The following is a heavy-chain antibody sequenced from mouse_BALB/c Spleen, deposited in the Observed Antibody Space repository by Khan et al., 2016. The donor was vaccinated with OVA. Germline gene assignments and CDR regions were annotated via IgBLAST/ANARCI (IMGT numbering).Heavy chain of an antibody. D-gene: IGHD1-3*01. CDR2: IWAGGST. J-gene: IGHJ2*01. CDR1: GFSLTSYG. Sequence: QVHVKQSGPGLVAPSQSLSITCTVSGFSLTSYGVHWVRQPPGKGLEWLGVIWAGGSTNYNSALMSRLSISHDNSKSQVFLKMNSMQTDDTAMYYGARLEDIWGQGTMLTVAS. CDR3: ARLEDI. V-gene: IGHV2-9*02.